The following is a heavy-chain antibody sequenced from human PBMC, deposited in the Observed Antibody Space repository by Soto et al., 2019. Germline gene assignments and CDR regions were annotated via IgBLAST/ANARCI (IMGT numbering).Heavy chain of an antibody. D-gene: IGHD3-10*01. CDR1: GYSISSGYY. CDR2: IHHSGST. J-gene: IGHJ4*02. CDR3: ARALRGDY. V-gene: IGHV4-38-2*01. Sequence: LSLTCAVSGYSISSGYYWGWIRQPPGKGLEWIGSIHHSGSTYYNPSLKSRVTISVDTSKNQFSLRLSSVTAADTAVYYCARALRGDYWGQGTLVTVSS.